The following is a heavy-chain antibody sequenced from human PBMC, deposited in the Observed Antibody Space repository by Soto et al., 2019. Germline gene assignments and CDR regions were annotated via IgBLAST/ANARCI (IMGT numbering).Heavy chain of an antibody. J-gene: IGHJ5*02. Sequence: SETLSLTCTVSRGSISSSSYYWGWIRQPPGKGLEWIGSIDYSGDTYCNPSLRSRLTMSVDTSKNQFSLNLSSVTAADTAVYYCARQHVEVPSAPPVWFDPWGQGTLVTVSS. CDR2: IDYSGDT. V-gene: IGHV4-39*01. CDR3: ARQHVEVPSAPPVWFDP. D-gene: IGHD2-2*01. CDR1: RGSISSSSYY.